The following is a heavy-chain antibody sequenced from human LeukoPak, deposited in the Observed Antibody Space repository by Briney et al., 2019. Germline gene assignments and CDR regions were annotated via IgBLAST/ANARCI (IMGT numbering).Heavy chain of an antibody. D-gene: IGHD3/OR15-3a*01. CDR1: GFTFDDYA. J-gene: IGHJ4*02. V-gene: IGHV3-30*03. CDR3: ARDGTGRLYLEY. CDR2: ISYDGSDK. Sequence: GRSLRLSCAASGFTFDDYAMHWVRQAPGKGLEWVAVISYDGSDKYYADSGKGRFTISRDNSKNTLYLQMNSLRTEDTAVYYCARDGTGRLYLEYWGQGTLVTVSS.